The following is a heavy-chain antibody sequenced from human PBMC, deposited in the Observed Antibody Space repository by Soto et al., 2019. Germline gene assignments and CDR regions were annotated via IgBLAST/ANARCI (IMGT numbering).Heavy chain of an antibody. V-gene: IGHV4-4*07. Sequence: SETLSLTCTVSDDSIYTYYWSWIRQPAGKGLEWIGRIYTNGSTNSKPSLRSRLTMSVDRSKHQLSLKLSSVTAADTAVYYCARDSKVDYVDYYFDYWGRGTMVTV. J-gene: IGHJ4*02. CDR3: ARDSKVDYVDYYFDY. D-gene: IGHD4-17*01. CDR2: IYTNGST. CDR1: DDSIYTYY.